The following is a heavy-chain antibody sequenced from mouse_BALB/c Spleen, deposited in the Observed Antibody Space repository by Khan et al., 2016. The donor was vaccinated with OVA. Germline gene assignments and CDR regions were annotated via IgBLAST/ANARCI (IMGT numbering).Heavy chain of an antibody. CDR2: IYHGDGDT. D-gene: IGHD2-4*01. CDR3: ARGGITTGYFDY. V-gene: IGHV1-87*01. CDR1: GYTFTSYW. J-gene: IGHJ2*01. Sequence: QVQLKESGAELARPGTSVKLSCKASGYTFTSYWMQWVKQRPGQGLEWIGSIYHGDGDTRYTQKFKGKATLTADKSSSTAYMQLSSLASEDSAVYYCARGGITTGYFDYWGQGTTLTVSS.